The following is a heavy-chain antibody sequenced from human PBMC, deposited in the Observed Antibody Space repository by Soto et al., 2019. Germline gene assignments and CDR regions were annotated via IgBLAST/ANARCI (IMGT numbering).Heavy chain of an antibody. J-gene: IGHJ5*02. CDR3: AREXHSSSWSGWFDP. CDR2: ISAYNGNT. V-gene: IGHV1-18*01. Sequence: ASVKVSCKASGYTFTSYGISWVRQAPGQGLEWMGWISAYNGNTNYAQKLQGRVTMTTDTPTSTAYMELRSLRSDDTAVYYCAREXHSSSWSGWFDPWGQGTLVTVSS. D-gene: IGHD6-13*01. CDR1: GYTFTSYG.